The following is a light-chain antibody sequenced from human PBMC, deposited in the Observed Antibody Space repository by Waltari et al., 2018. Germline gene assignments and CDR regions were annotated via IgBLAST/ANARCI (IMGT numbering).Light chain of an antibody. Sequence: QSALTQPASVSGSPGQSITISCTGSSSDAGVYNYVSWYQQHPGKAPKLMIYEVTNRPSGVSDRFSGSKSGNTASLTISGLQAEDEADYYCSSFTSSSTVVFGGGTKLTVL. CDR2: EVT. V-gene: IGLV2-14*01. CDR1: SSDAGVYNY. J-gene: IGLJ2*01. CDR3: SSFTSSSTVV.